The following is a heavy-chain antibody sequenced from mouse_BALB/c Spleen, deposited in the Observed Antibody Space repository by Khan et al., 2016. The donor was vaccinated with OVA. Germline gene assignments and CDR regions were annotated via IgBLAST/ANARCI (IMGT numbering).Heavy chain of an antibody. D-gene: IGHD2-14*01. CDR1: GDSITSGY. J-gene: IGHJ3*01. CDR3: ARSPYRYGFAY. CDR2: MIYSGNT. V-gene: IGHV3-8*02. Sequence: EVQLQESGPSLVKPSQTLSLTCSVTGDSITSGYWNWIRKFPGNKLEYMGYMIYSGNTYYNPSLKSRISITRHTSTNQYYLQLTSVTTEDTATYYDARSPYRYGFAYWGQGTLVTVSA.